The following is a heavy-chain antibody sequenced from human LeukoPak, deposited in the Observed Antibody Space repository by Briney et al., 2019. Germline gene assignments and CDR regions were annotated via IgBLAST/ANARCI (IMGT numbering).Heavy chain of an antibody. Sequence: ASVKVSCKASGGTFSSYAISWVRQAPGQGLEWMGWISAYNGNTNYAQKLQGRVTMTTDTSTSTAYMELRSLRSDDTVVYYCARDAGGSSWYYWGQGTLVTVSS. J-gene: IGHJ4*02. D-gene: IGHD6-13*01. CDR3: ARDAGGSSWYY. CDR2: ISAYNGNT. CDR1: GGTFSSYA. V-gene: IGHV1-18*01.